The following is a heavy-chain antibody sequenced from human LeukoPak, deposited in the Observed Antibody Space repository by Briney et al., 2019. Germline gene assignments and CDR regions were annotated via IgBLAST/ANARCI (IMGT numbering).Heavy chain of an antibody. CDR3: ARHSSYYCSSTSCPLSGFDP. Sequence: SEPLSLPCTVSGGSISSYYWSWIRPPPGKGLEWIGYIYYSGSTNYNPSLKSRVTISVDTSKNQFSLKLSSVTAADTAVYYCARHSSYYCSSTSCPLSGFDPWGQGTLVTVSS. CDR2: IYYSGST. D-gene: IGHD2-2*01. V-gene: IGHV4-59*08. J-gene: IGHJ5*02. CDR1: GGSISSYY.